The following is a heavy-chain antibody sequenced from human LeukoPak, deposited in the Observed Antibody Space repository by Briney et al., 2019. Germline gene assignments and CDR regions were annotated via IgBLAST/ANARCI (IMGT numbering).Heavy chain of an antibody. J-gene: IGHJ4*02. CDR1: GFTFSSYA. CDR2: ISGSGGNT. Sequence: GGSLRLSCAASGFTFSSYAMSWVRQAPGKGLEWVSAISGSGGNTYYADSVKGRFTISRDKSKNTLYLQMNSLRAEDTAVYYCARMDYISAWDPIDSWGQGTLVTVSS. V-gene: IGHV3-23*01. D-gene: IGHD6-19*01. CDR3: ARMDYISAWDPIDS.